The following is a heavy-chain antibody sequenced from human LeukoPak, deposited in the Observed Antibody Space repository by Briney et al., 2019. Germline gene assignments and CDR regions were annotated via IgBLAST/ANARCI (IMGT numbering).Heavy chain of an antibody. CDR2: IYYSGSP. CDR3: ARDHSSSFDY. Sequence: SETLSLTCSVSGGSISIYYWSWIRQPPGKGLEWIGYIYYSGSPKYNPSLKSRATVSIDTSKNQFSLKLTSVTAADTAVYYCARDHSSSFDYWGQGTLVTVSS. D-gene: IGHD6-19*01. CDR1: GGSISIYY. J-gene: IGHJ4*02. V-gene: IGHV4-59*01.